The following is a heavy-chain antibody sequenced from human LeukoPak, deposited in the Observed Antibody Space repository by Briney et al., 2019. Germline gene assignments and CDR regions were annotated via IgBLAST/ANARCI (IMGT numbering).Heavy chain of an antibody. Sequence: GASAKVSCKASGGTFSSYAISWVRQAPGQGLEWMGGIIPIFGTANYAQKFQGRVTITADKSTSTAYMELSSLRSEDTAVYYCASLLSSGSYEAPLDVWGKGTTVTVSS. J-gene: IGHJ6*04. CDR3: ASLLSSGSYEAPLDV. D-gene: IGHD3-10*02. V-gene: IGHV1-69*06. CDR1: GGTFSSYA. CDR2: IIPIFGTA.